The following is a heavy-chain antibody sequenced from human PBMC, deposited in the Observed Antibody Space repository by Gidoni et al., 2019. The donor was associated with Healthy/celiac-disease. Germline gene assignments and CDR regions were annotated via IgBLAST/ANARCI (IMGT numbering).Heavy chain of an antibody. CDR1: GYNFTGYY. D-gene: IGHD3-10*01. CDR2: INPNSGGT. J-gene: IGHJ4*02. CDR3: ARDSGYYYGSGGSRPFDY. V-gene: IGHV1-2*02. Sequence: QVQLVQSGAEVKKHGASVKVSCKASGYNFTGYYLHWVRQAPGQGLEWMGWINPNSGGTNYAQKFQGRVTMTRDTSISTAYMELSRLRSDDTAVYYCARDSGYYYGSGGSRPFDYWGQGTLVTVSS.